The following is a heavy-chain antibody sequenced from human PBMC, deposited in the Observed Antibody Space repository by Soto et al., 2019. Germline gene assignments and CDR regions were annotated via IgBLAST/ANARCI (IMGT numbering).Heavy chain of an antibody. Sequence: SETLSLTCSVSGGPVSDKTYYWSWIRQPPGKRLEWIGYVYYSGTTNYNPSLKSRVTISVDLSKNRFSLRLSSVTTADTALYYCARTTAVPNTLRSRYFFDYWGQGTLVTVSS. D-gene: IGHD4-17*01. J-gene: IGHJ4*02. CDR3: ARTTAVPNTLRSRYFFDY. CDR2: VYYSGTT. V-gene: IGHV4-61*01. CDR1: GGPVSDKTYY.